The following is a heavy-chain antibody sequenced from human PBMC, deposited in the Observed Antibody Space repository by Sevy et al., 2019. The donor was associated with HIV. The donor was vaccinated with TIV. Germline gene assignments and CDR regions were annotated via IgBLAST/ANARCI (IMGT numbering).Heavy chain of an antibody. CDR1: GFTFTDYW. CDR3: AREVGGYNWRPYYFDS. J-gene: IGHJ4*02. CDR2: IKQDESEK. D-gene: IGHD5-12*01. Sequence: GGSLRLSCAASGFTFTDYWMCWVRQTPGKGLEWVATIKQDESEKYYVDSVKGRFAISRDNGKNSVSLQMSGLRVEDTALYYCAREVGGYNWRPYYFDSWGQGTLVTVSS. V-gene: IGHV3-7*01.